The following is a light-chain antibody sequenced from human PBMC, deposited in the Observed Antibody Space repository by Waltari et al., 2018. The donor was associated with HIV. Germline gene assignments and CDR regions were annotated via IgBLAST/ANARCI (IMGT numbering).Light chain of an antibody. CDR2: EVS. J-gene: IGLJ3*02. V-gene: IGLV2-14*01. CDR3: SSYTTRSTPDPNWV. Sequence: QSALTQPASVSGSPGPSITIPCTGTSSDVCGYNYVSLYQPHPGKAPKLMIFEVSNRPSGVSNRFSGSKSVNTASLTISGLQAEDEADYYCSSYTTRSTPDPNWVFGGGTKLTVL. CDR1: SSDVCGYNY.